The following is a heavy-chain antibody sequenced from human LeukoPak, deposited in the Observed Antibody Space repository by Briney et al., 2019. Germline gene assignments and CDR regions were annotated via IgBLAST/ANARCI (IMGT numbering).Heavy chain of an antibody. CDR3: ARHGYTASHFFLDY. J-gene: IGHJ4*02. D-gene: IGHD5-18*01. CDR2: IYTTGRA. V-gene: IGHV4-4*07. CDR1: ADSINSYY. Sequence: SETLSLTCTVSADSINSYYWGWVRQPAGRGLEWIGRIYTTGRADYDPSLQSRVTMSVDTSQKQFSLNLRSVTAAGTAFYFCARHGYTASHFFLDYWSQGTLVTVSS.